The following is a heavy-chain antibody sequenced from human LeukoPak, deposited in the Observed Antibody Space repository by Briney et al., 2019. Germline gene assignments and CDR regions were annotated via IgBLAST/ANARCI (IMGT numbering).Heavy chain of an antibody. Sequence: GGSLRLSCAASGFTFSSYSMNWVRQAPGKRLEWVSSISSSSSYIYYADSVKGRFTISRDNAKNSLYLQMSSLRAEDTAVYYCARMGLSYYSDYWGQGTLVTVSS. V-gene: IGHV3-21*01. CDR2: ISSSSSYI. D-gene: IGHD3-16*01. CDR3: ARMGLSYYSDY. CDR1: GFTFSSYS. J-gene: IGHJ4*02.